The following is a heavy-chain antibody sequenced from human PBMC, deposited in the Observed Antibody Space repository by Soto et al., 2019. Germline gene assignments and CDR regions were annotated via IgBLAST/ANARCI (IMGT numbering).Heavy chain of an antibody. V-gene: IGHV1-46*03. Sequence: ASVKVSCKASGYTLTTYYMHWVRQAPGQGLEWMGIINPSGDTTVYAQRFQGRVTMTRDTSTSTVYMELSSLTSEDTAMYYCTGAQDLGIHDYWGQGTLVTVSS. D-gene: IGHD2-21*01. CDR1: GYTLTTYY. CDR2: INPSGDTT. J-gene: IGHJ4*02. CDR3: TGAQDLGIHDY.